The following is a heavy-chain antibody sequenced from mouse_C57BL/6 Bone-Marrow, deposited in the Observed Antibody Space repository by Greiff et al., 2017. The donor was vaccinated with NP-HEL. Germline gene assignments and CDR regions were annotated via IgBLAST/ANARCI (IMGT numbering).Heavy chain of an antibody. CDR1: GYTFTSYW. CDR3: ARESYSYDGYFDD. CDR2: IDPSDSYT. J-gene: IGHJ1*03. Sequence: QVQLQQPGAELVKPGASVKLSCKASGYTFTSYWMQWVKQRPGQGLEWIGEIDPSDSYTNYNQKFKGKATLTVDTSSSAAYMQLSSLTSEDSAVYYCARESYSYDGYFDDWGTGTTVTVSS. V-gene: IGHV1-50*01. D-gene: IGHD2-12*01.